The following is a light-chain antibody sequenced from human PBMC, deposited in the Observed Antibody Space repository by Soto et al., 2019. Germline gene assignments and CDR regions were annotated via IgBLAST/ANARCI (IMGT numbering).Light chain of an antibody. CDR3: QQSYSTPTT. V-gene: IGKV1-39*01. CDR2: AAS. CDR1: QSISSS. Sequence: DIQMTQSPSSLSASVGDRVMITCRAGQSISSSLNWYQQKPGKAPKLLIYAASSLQSGFPSRFRGSGSGTDFTLTIIRPQPEDFTTYSCQQSYSTPTTFGQGTKVDIK. J-gene: IGKJ1*01.